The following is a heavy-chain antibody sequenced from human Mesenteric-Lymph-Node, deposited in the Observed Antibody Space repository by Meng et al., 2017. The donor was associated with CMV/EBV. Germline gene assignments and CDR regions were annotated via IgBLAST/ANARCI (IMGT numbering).Heavy chain of an antibody. J-gene: IGHJ4*02. D-gene: IGHD2-15*01. CDR3: ARDFCSGGTCWNYFGY. Sequence: ASVKVSCKASGYTFTNYYIHWVRQGPGQGLEWMGMINPSGGSASYAQKFRGRVTVTRDTSTSTIYMELSSLRSEDTAVYYCARDFCSGGTCWNYFGYWGQGTLVTVSS. CDR2: INPSGGSA. CDR1: GYTFTNYY. V-gene: IGHV1-46*01.